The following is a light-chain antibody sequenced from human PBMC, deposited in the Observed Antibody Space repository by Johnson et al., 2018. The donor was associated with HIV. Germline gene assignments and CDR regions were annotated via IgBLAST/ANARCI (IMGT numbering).Light chain of an antibody. Sequence: QSVLTQPPSVSAAPGQKVTISCSGSSSNIGNNYVSWYQQLQGTAPKLLIYDNNKRPSGIPDRFSGSKSGTSATLGITGLQTGDEADDYCGTWDSSLSAYVFGTGTKVTVL. V-gene: IGLV1-51*01. CDR3: GTWDSSLSAYV. CDR2: DNN. J-gene: IGLJ1*01. CDR1: SSNIGNNY.